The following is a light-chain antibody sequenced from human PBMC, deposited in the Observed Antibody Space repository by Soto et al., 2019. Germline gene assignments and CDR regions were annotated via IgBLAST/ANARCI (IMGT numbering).Light chain of an antibody. J-gene: IGLJ3*02. CDR3: QSYDSSLSGWV. V-gene: IGLV1-40*01. Sequence: QSVLTQSPSVSGAPGQRVTISCTGSSSNIGANYDVHWYQQLPGTAPKLLIYGNSNRPSGVPDRFSGSKSGASASLAITGLQAGDEADYYCQSYDSSLSGWVFGGGTKVTVL. CDR1: SSNIGANYD. CDR2: GNS.